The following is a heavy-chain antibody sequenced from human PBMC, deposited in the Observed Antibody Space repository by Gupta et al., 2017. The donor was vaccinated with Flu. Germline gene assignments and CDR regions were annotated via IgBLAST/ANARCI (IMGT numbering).Heavy chain of an antibody. J-gene: IGHJ3*02. CDR1: GFTFSSYA. CDR2: ISGSGGST. Sequence: EVQLLESVRGLVQPGGSLSLPCAASGFTFSSYAMRWFRKAPGKGLEWVSAISGSGGSTYYADSVKGLFTISRDNSKKTLYLQMNSLRAEDTAVYYCAKDWGRSWTHDAFDIWGQGTMVTVSS. D-gene: IGHD6-13*01. CDR3: AKDWGRSWTHDAFDI. V-gene: IGHV3-23*01.